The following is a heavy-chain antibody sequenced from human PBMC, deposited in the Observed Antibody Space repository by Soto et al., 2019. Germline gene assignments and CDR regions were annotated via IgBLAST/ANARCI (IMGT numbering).Heavy chain of an antibody. V-gene: IGHV1-3*01. Sequence: QVQLVQSGAEVKKPGASVKVSCKASGYTFTSYAMHWVRQAPGQRLEWMGWINAGNGNTKYSQKFXXRXXITRDTSASTAYMELSSLRSEDTAVYYCARGLNGYLHYFDYWGQGTPVTVSS. CDR2: INAGNGNT. J-gene: IGHJ4*02. CDR1: GYTFTSYA. CDR3: ARGLNGYLHYFDY. D-gene: IGHD5-18*01.